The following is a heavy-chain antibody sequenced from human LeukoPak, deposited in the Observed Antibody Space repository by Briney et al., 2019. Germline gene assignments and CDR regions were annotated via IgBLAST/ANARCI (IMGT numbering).Heavy chain of an antibody. V-gene: IGHV1-46*01. CDR1: GYTFTSYY. CDR3: ARGGRDGYNSLYYFDY. D-gene: IGHD5-24*01. Sequence: ASVKVSCKASGYTFTSYYMHWVRQAPGQGLEWMGIINPSGGSTSYAQKFQGRVTITADESTSTAYMELSSLRSEDTAVYYCARGGRDGYNSLYYFDYWGQGTLVTVSS. CDR2: INPSGGST. J-gene: IGHJ4*02.